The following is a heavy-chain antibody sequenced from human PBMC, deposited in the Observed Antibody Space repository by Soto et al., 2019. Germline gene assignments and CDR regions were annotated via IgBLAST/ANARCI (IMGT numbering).Heavy chain of an antibody. Sequence: SETLSLTCTVSGGSISGYYWSWVRQPAGKGLEWVGRIYSDGTTNYSPSLKSRVTMSLDTSKDQFSLHLNSVTAADTAVYYCSRVGCSNSKCYTRGMDVWGQGTTVTVSS. CDR3: SRVGCSNSKCYTRGMDV. CDR2: IYSDGTT. D-gene: IGHD2-2*01. CDR1: GGSISGYY. V-gene: IGHV4-4*07. J-gene: IGHJ6*02.